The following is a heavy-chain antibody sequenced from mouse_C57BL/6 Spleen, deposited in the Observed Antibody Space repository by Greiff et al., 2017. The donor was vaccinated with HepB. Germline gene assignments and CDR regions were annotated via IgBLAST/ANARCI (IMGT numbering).Heavy chain of an antibody. V-gene: IGHV5-4*03. CDR2: ISDGGSYT. CDR3: ARGERLLMSY. CDR1: GFTFSSYA. J-gene: IGHJ4*01. Sequence: EVMLVESGGGLVKPGGSLKLSCAASGFTFSSYAMSWVRQTPEKRLEWVATISDGGSYTYYPDNVKGRVTISRDNAKNNLYLQRSHLKSEDTAMYYCARGERLLMSYWGQATSVTVSS. D-gene: IGHD2-1*01.